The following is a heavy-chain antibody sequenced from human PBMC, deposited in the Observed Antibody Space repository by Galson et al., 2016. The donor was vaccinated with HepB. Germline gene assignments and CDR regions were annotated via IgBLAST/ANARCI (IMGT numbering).Heavy chain of an antibody. CDR1: GFTFSDYY. CDR3: ARAWVNLRHGFDY. J-gene: IGHJ4*02. Sequence: SLRLSCAASGFTFSDYYMSWIRQAPGKGLEWVSYISSGGSSIYYADSMKGRFTVSRDNAKNSLYLQMNSLRAEDTAVYYCARAWVNLRHGFDYWGQGTLVNVSS. V-gene: IGHV3-11*01. CDR2: ISSGGSSI. D-gene: IGHD1-26*01.